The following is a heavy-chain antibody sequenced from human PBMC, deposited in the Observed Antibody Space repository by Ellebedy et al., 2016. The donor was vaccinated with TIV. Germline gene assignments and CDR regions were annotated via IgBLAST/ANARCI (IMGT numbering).Heavy chain of an antibody. V-gene: IGHV3-11*04. CDR2: ISSSGSTI. Sequence: GESLKISXAASGFTFSDYYMSWIRQAPGKGLEWVSYISSSGSTIYYADSVKGRFTISRDNAKNSLYLQMNSLRAEDTAVYYCARAASSARGVRDGMDVWGQGTTVTVSS. D-gene: IGHD3-10*01. CDR1: GFTFSDYY. CDR3: ARAASSARGVRDGMDV. J-gene: IGHJ6*02.